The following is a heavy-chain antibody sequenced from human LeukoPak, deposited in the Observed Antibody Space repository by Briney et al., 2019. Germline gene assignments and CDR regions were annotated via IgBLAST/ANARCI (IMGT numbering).Heavy chain of an antibody. CDR3: ARHRYYYRSGSYYGAPYYMDV. Sequence: SETLSLTCTVSGGSISNYYWGWIRQAPGKGLEWIGSIYYSGSTYYNPSLKSRVTISVDTSKNQFSLKLSSVTAADTAEYYCARHRYYYRSGSYYGAPYYMDVWGKGTTVTISS. V-gene: IGHV4-39*01. D-gene: IGHD3-10*01. J-gene: IGHJ6*03. CDR2: IYYSGST. CDR1: GGSISNYY.